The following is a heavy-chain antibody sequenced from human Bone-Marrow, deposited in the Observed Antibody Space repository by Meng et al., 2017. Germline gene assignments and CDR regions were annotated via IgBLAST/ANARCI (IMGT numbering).Heavy chain of an antibody. J-gene: IGHJ4*02. CDR1: GCTISSYT. V-gene: IGHV1-69*04. CDR2: FIAILGIA. Sequence: QGPLVQSGDDVKKLWHTVKVSCKATGCTISSYTISWVRQAPGQGLDWIGKFIAILGIAHSVQKFEGRVTITAEKYTSTAYMALSSLSSEDTAVYYCAREGIGEGVVDYWGQGTLVTVSS. D-gene: IGHD3-22*01. CDR3: AREGIGEGVVDY.